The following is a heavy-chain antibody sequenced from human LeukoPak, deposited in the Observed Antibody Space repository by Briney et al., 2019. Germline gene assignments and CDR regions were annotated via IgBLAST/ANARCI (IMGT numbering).Heavy chain of an antibody. Sequence: RSGGSLRLSCAASGFTFSSYNMNWVRQAPGKGLEWVSSITSGSSYIYYADSVKGRFAISSDNAKNSLYLQMNSLRAEDTAVYYCAKDRSGSSTRAFDYWGQGTLVTVSS. CDR3: AKDRSGSSTRAFDY. CDR2: ITSGSSYI. CDR1: GFTFSSYN. D-gene: IGHD1-26*01. V-gene: IGHV3-21*01. J-gene: IGHJ4*02.